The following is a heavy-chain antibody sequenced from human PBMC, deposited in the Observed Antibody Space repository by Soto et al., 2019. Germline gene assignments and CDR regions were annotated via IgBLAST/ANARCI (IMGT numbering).Heavy chain of an antibody. V-gene: IGHV3-74*01. CDR3: AQLNWNYGAFDI. J-gene: IGHJ3*02. Sequence: EVQLVESGGGLAQPGGSLRLSCAASGFTFSNYWMHWVRQVPGKGLVWVSRINSDGSSTSYADSVKGRFTISRDNAKNTLYLQMNSLRAEDTVVYYCAQLNWNYGAFDIWGQGTMVTVSS. D-gene: IGHD1-7*01. CDR1: GFTFSNYW. CDR2: INSDGSST.